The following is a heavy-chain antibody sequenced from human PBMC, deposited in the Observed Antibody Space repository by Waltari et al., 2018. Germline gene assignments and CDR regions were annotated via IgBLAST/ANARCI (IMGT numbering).Heavy chain of an antibody. D-gene: IGHD4-17*01. J-gene: IGHJ1*01. Sequence: QLQLQESGPGLVKPSETLSLTCTVPGGPITTNYHWGWIRQPPGKGLEWMGNMQYRGSTFYNPSLKSRVTISLDTSKNQFSLRLTSVGAADTAVYFCGRIAFGDDGGYFQHWGQGTLVTVSS. CDR2: MQYRGST. CDR1: GGPITTNYH. CDR3: GRIAFGDDGGYFQH. V-gene: IGHV4-39*01.